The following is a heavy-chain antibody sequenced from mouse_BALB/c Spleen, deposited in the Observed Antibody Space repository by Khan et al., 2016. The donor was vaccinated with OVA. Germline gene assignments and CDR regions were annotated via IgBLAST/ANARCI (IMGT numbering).Heavy chain of an antibody. CDR1: GYSITSDYA. CDR2: ISYSGRT. CDR3: ARSVTKTTVVATDFDY. D-gene: IGHD1-1*01. V-gene: IGHV3-2*02. J-gene: IGHJ2*01. Sequence: EVQLQESGPGLVKPSQSLSLTCTVTGYSITSDYAWNWIRQFPGNKLEWMGYISYSGRTSYNPSLKSRISITRDTSKNKFFLQLNSVTSEDTATYDCARSVTKTTVVATDFDYWGQGTTLTVSS.